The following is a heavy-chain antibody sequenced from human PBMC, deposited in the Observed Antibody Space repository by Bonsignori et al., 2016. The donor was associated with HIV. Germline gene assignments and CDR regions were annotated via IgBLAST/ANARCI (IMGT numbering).Heavy chain of an antibody. CDR3: ARRGCSSTSCYHYYYYMDA. Sequence: WVRQAPGQGLEWMGWISAYNGNTNYAQKLQGRVTMTTDTSTSTAYMELRSLRSDDTAVYYCARRGCSSTSCYHYYYYMDAGAKGPRSPSP. J-gene: IGHJ6*03. V-gene: IGHV1-18*01. D-gene: IGHD2-2*01. CDR2: ISAYNGNT.